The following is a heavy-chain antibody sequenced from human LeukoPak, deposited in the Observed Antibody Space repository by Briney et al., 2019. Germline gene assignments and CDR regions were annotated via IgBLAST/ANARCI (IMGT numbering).Heavy chain of an antibody. D-gene: IGHD6-19*01. CDR3: AIPFSSGWYLLDY. CDR1: GFTFSSYG. Sequence: GGSLTLSCAASGFTFSSYGMHWVRQAPGKGLEWVAVIWYDGSNKYYADSVKGRFTISRDNSKNTLYLQMNSLRAEDTAVYYCAIPFSSGWYLLDYWGQGTLVTVSS. V-gene: IGHV3-33*01. J-gene: IGHJ4*02. CDR2: IWYDGSNK.